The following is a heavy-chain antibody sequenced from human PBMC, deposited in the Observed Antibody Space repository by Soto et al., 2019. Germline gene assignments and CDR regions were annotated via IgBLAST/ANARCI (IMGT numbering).Heavy chain of an antibody. Sequence: QVQLQQSGPGLVKPSETLSLTCAVSGVSVTSDDFYWTWIRQPPGKGLEWIGHIFHSGSTSYSSXXXXXXTXXXXXXXXXXXLSLVSAAAXXXXXXXXXXXXXXXXXGGXATTSAXDV. CDR2: IFHSGST. V-gene: IGHV4-61*08. J-gene: IGHJ3*01. D-gene: IGHD6-13*01. CDR1: GVSVTSDDFY. CDR3: XXXXXXXXXGGXATTSAXDV.